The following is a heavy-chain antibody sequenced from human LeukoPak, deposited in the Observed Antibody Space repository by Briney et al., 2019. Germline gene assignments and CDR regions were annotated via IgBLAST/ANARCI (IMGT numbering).Heavy chain of an antibody. D-gene: IGHD2-21*01. Sequence: PGGSLRLSCAASGSTFSSYWMHWVRQAPGKGLVWVSRIYSDGTGTIYADSVRGRFTISRDNAKNTMYLQMNSLRAEDTAVYYCTREGLDPWGQGTLVTVSS. CDR3: TREGLDP. V-gene: IGHV3-74*01. CDR1: GSTFSSYW. CDR2: IYSDGTGT. J-gene: IGHJ5*02.